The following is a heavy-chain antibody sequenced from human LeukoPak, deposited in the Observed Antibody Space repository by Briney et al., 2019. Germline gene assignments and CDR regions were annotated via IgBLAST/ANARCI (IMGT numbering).Heavy chain of an antibody. J-gene: IGHJ4*02. V-gene: IGHV4-59*08. D-gene: IGHD5/OR15-5a*01. CDR2: IYYSGST. CDR1: GGSISSYY. Sequence: SETLSLTCTVSGGSISSYYWSWIRQPPGKGLEWIGYIYYSGSTNYNPSLKSRVTISVDTSKNQSSLRLTSVTAADTAVYFCATLVSTRYYFDYWGQGTLVTVSS. CDR3: ATLVSTRYYFDY.